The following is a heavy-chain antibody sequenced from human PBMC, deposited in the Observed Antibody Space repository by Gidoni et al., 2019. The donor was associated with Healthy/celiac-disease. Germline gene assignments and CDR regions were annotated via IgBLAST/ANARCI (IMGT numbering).Heavy chain of an antibody. D-gene: IGHD3-16*02. J-gene: IGHJ6*02. V-gene: IGHV4-39*01. CDR3: ARRIVSTEGYYYYYGMDV. CDR1: GGSISSSSYY. Sequence: QLQLQESGPGLVKPSETLSLTCTVPGGSISSSSYYWGWIRPPPGKGLEWIGSIYYSGSTYYNPSLKSRVTISVDTSKNQFSLKLSSVTAADTAVYYCARRIVSTEGYYYYYGMDVWGQGTTVTVSS. CDR2: IYYSGST.